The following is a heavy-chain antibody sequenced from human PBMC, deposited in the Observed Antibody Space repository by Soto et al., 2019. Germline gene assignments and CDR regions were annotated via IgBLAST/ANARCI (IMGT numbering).Heavy chain of an antibody. CDR1: GFTFSIYG. CDR2: ISYDGSNK. Sequence: GGSLRLSCAASGFTFSIYGMHWVRQAPGKGLEWVAVISYDGSNKYYADSVKGRFTISRDNSKNTLYLQMNSLRAEDTAVYYCAKGFAATIRFEYYYYGMDVWGQGTTVTVSS. CDR3: AKGFAATIRFEYYYYGMDV. J-gene: IGHJ6*02. D-gene: IGHD5-12*01. V-gene: IGHV3-30*18.